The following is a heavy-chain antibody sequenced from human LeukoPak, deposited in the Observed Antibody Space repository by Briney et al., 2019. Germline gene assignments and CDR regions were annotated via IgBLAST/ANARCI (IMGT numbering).Heavy chain of an antibody. CDR3: AKDPYILTGYYPAYFDY. Sequence: PGGSLRLSCAASGLTFSSYGMHWVRQAPGKGLEWVAVISYDGSNKYYADSVKGRFTISRDNSKNTLYLQMNSLRAEDTAVYYCAKDPYILTGYYPAYFDYWGQGTLVTVSS. D-gene: IGHD3-9*01. J-gene: IGHJ4*02. CDR2: ISYDGSNK. V-gene: IGHV3-30*18. CDR1: GLTFSSYG.